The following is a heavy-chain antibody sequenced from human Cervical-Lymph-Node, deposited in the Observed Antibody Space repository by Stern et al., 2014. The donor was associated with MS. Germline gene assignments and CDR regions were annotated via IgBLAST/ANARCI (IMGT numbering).Heavy chain of an antibody. CDR2: IIPSFGTA. V-gene: IGHV1-69*01. J-gene: IGHJ6*02. Sequence: QLVQSGAEVKKPGSSVKVSCQASGGTFNVYAINWLRQAPGQGLEWMGGIIPSFGTANYAQKFQGRVTITADESTRTSSMQLSSLRSNDTAVYYCARDGRHRDNYGLDVWGQGTTVIVSS. CDR1: GGTFNVYA. D-gene: IGHD2-15*01. CDR3: ARDGRHRDNYGLDV.